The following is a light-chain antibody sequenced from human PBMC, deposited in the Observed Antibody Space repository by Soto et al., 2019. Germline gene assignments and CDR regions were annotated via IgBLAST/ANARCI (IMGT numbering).Light chain of an antibody. Sequence: DIQLTQSPSFLSASVGDRVTITCRTSQGISSYLAWYQQKPGKAPKLLIYAASTLQSGVPSRFSGSGSGTEFTLTISSLQPDDFATYYCQQHNSYSPLTFGGGTKVDI. V-gene: IGKV1-9*01. CDR1: QGISSY. CDR3: QQHNSYSPLT. J-gene: IGKJ4*01. CDR2: AAS.